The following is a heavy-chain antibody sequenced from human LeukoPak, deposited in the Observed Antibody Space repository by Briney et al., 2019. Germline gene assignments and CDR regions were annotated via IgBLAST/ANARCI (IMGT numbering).Heavy chain of an antibody. CDR1: GGSISSGSYY. V-gene: IGHV4-61*02. CDR2: IYTSGST. J-gene: IGHJ4*02. CDR3: ARENIVGATIDY. Sequence: SETLSLTCTVSGGSISSGSYYWSWIRQPAGKAQEWIGRIYTSGSTNYNPSLKSRVTISVDTSKNQFSLKLSSVTAADTAVYYCARENIVGATIDYWGQGTLVTVSS. D-gene: IGHD1-26*01.